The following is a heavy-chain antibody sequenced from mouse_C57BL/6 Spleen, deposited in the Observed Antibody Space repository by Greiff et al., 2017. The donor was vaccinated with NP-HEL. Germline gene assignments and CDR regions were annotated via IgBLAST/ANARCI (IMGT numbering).Heavy chain of an antibody. Sequence: VQLQQSGPELVKPGASMKISCKASGYTFTDYYINWVKQRPGQGLEWIGWIHPGSGNTKYNEKFKGKAKLTVDTSSSTAYMQLSSLTSEDSAVYFCADGPWFAYWGQGTLVTVSA. V-gene: IGHV1-84*01. CDR2: IHPGSGNT. CDR1: GYTFTDYY. CDR3: ADGPWFAY. J-gene: IGHJ3*01. D-gene: IGHD2-3*01.